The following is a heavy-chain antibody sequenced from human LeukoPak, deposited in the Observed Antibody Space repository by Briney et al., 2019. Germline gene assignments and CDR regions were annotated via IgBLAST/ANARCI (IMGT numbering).Heavy chain of an antibody. J-gene: IGHJ6*02. Sequence: GGSLRLSCAASAFTFSSYWMHWVRQAPGKGLEWVSRIKGDESSINYADSVEGRFTISRDNAKNTVYLHLNSLRVEDTAVYYCAKDLRPTMVQGGMDVWGQGTTVTVSS. CDR2: IKGDESSI. CDR3: AKDLRPTMVQGGMDV. D-gene: IGHD3-10*01. V-gene: IGHV3-74*01. CDR1: AFTFSSYW.